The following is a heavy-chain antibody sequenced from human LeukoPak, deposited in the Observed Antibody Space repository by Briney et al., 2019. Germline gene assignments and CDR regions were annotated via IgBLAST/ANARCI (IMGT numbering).Heavy chain of an antibody. D-gene: IGHD3-3*01. Sequence: GGSLRLSCAASGFTFSSYSMNWVRQAPGKGLEGVSSISSSSSYIYYADSVKGRFTISRDNAKNSLYLQMNSLRAEDTAVYYCARDQGLRFFGPYHPYGMDVWGQGTTVTVSS. CDR1: GFTFSSYS. J-gene: IGHJ6*02. CDR3: ARDQGLRFFGPYHPYGMDV. V-gene: IGHV3-21*01. CDR2: ISSSSSYI.